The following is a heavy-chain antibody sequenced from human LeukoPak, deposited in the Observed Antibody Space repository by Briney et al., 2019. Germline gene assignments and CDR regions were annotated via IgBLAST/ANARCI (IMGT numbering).Heavy chain of an antibody. D-gene: IGHD4-17*01. Sequence: TPSLTCTVSGGSISSGTYYWSWIRQPAGKGLEWIGRIYSSGSTSYNPSLESRVTISVDTSKNRFSLKLSSVTAADTAVYYCAIHDYGDRDAFDIWGQGTMVTVSS. V-gene: IGHV4-61*02. J-gene: IGHJ3*02. CDR2: IYSSGST. CDR1: GGSISSGTYY. CDR3: AIHDYGDRDAFDI.